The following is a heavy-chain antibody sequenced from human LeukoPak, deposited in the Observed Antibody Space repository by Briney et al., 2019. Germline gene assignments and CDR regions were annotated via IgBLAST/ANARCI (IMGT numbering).Heavy chain of an antibody. J-gene: IGHJ5*02. CDR3: ARDLGCSGGSCYWNWFDP. Sequence: PSETLSLTCTVSGGSISSYYWSWIRQPAGKGLEWIGRIYTSGSTNYNPSLKSRVTMSVDTSKNQFSLELSSVTVADTAVYYCARDLGCSGGSCYWNWFDPWGQGTLVTVSS. CDR1: GGSISSYY. D-gene: IGHD2-15*01. V-gene: IGHV4-4*07. CDR2: IYTSGST.